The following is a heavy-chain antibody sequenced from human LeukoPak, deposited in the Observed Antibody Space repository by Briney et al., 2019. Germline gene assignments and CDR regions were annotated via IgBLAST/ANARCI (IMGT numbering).Heavy chain of an antibody. Sequence: ASVKVSCKASGYTFTGYYMHWVRQAPGQGLEWMGWINTNTGNPTYAQGFTGRFVFSLDTSVSTAYLQISSLKAEDTAVYYCAREVAYYDSSGYGAYFDYWGQGTLVTVSS. J-gene: IGHJ4*02. D-gene: IGHD3-22*01. CDR1: GYTFTGYY. V-gene: IGHV7-4-1*02. CDR3: AREVAYYDSSGYGAYFDY. CDR2: INTNTGNP.